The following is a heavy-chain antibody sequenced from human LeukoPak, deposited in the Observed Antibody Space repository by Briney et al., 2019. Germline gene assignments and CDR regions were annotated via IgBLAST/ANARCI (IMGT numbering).Heavy chain of an antibody. Sequence: GGSLRLSCAASGFTFSSYAMDWVRQAPGKGLEWVAFISYDGNTIYYADSMKGRFTISRDNSKNTLYLQMNSLRGEDTAVYYCARDRYNWNDGRRSVFDYWGQGTLVTVSS. CDR2: ISYDGNTI. J-gene: IGHJ4*02. CDR3: ARDRYNWNDGRRSVFDY. CDR1: GFTFSSYA. D-gene: IGHD1-1*01. V-gene: IGHV3-30*04.